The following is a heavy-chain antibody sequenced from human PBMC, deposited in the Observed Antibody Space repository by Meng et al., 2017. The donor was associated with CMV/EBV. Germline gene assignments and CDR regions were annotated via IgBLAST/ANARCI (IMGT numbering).Heavy chain of an antibody. V-gene: IGHV3-21*01. CDR2: ISSSSSYI. J-gene: IGHJ4*02. CDR1: GFTFSSYS. Sequence: EVQLVESGGGLVKPGGSLRLLCAASGFTFSSYSMNWVRQAPGKGLEWVSSISSSSSYIYYADSVKSRFTISRDNAKNSLYLQMNSLRAEDTAVYYCARDSYYYDSSGYWPSYYFDYWGQGTLVTVAS. CDR3: ARDSYYYDSSGYWPSYYFDY. D-gene: IGHD3-22*01.